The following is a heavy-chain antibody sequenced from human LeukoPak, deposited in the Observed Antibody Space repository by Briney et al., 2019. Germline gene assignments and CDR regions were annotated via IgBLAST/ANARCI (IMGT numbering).Heavy chain of an antibody. J-gene: IGHJ4*02. Sequence: PGGSLRLSCAASGFTFSSYAMHWVRQAPGKGLEWVAVISYDGGNEYYAGSVKGRFTISRDNSKNTLYLQMNSLRAEDTAVYYCARPRGLSIAAQSHFDYWGQGTLVTVSS. D-gene: IGHD6-6*01. V-gene: IGHV3-30-3*01. CDR2: ISYDGGNE. CDR1: GFTFSSYA. CDR3: ARPRGLSIAAQSHFDY.